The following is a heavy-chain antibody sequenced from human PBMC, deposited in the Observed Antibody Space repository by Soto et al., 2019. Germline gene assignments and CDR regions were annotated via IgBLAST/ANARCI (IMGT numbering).Heavy chain of an antibody. CDR2: IKQDGSEK. CDR1: GFTFSNYW. J-gene: IGHJ6*02. D-gene: IGHD6-6*01. Sequence: EVQLVESGGGLVQPGGSRRLSCAASGFTFSNYWMNWVRQAPGKGLEWVANIKQDGSEKYYVDSVKGRFTISRDNAKNALWLQMNSLRAEDTAVYYCARDLIVRNPYHYPMDVWGQGTTVTVSS. V-gene: IGHV3-7*01. CDR3: ARDLIVRNPYHYPMDV.